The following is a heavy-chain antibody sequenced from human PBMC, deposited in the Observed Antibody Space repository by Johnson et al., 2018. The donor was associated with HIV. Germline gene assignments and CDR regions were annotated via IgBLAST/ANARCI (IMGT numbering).Heavy chain of an antibody. D-gene: IGHD2-21*02. CDR1: GFTFSSYW. Sequence: VQLVESGGGVVQPGRSLRLSCAASGFTFSSYWMSWVRQAPGKGLEWVSVVYSDGNTYYADSVKGRFTISTDNSKNTLYLQMNSLRAEDTAVYYCARDHRAYCGGDCYSDAFDIWGQGTMVTVSS. V-gene: IGHV3-66*01. CDR2: VYSDGNT. CDR3: ARDHRAYCGGDCYSDAFDI. J-gene: IGHJ3*02.